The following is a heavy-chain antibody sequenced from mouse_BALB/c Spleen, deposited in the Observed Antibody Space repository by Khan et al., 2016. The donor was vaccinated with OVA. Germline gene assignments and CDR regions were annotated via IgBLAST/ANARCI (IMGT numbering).Heavy chain of an antibody. CDR3: TRHGYVAWFFY. Sequence: VQLKQSGPELMKPGASVKISCKASGYSFTSYYIHWVMQSHGTSLEWNGYIDPFSGGTTYNQKFKGKATLTVDKSSSTAYIHLTNLTSEDSAVYYCTRHGYVAWFFYWGQGTLVTVSA. CDR2: IDPFSGGT. D-gene: IGHD2-2*01. J-gene: IGHJ3*01. V-gene: IGHV1S135*01. CDR1: GYSFTSYY.